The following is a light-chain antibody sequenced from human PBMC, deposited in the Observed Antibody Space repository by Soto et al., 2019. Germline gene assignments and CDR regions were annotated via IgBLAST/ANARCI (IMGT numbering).Light chain of an antibody. J-gene: IGKJ2*01. Sequence: DIQMTQSPSSLSASVGDRVTITCRASQSISSYLNWYQQKPGKAPKLLIYAASSLQSGVPSRFSGSGSGTDFTLTISSQPPEDFATYYCQQSYSTPYTFGQGTKLEIK. V-gene: IGKV1-39*01. CDR3: QQSYSTPYT. CDR1: QSISSY. CDR2: AAS.